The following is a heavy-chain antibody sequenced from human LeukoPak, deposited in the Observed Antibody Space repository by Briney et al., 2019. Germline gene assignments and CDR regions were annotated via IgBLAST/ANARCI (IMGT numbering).Heavy chain of an antibody. V-gene: IGHV4-59*01. CDR2: IYYSGST. J-gene: IGHJ4*02. Sequence: SETLSLTCAVYGGSFSGYYWSWIRQPPGKGREWIGYIYYSGSTNYNPSLKSRVTISVDTSKNQFSLKLSSVTAADTAVYYCARRDYSSSSFDYWGQGTLVTVSS. D-gene: IGHD6-13*01. CDR1: GGSFSGYY. CDR3: ARRDYSSSSFDY.